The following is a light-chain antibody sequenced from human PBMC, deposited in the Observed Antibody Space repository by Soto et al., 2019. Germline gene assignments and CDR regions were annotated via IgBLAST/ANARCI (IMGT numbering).Light chain of an antibody. Sequence: QSVLTQPPSASGTPGQRVTISCSGSSSNIGSNTVNWYQQLPGTAPKLLIYSNNQRPSGVPDRFSGSKSGTSAFLAISGLQSEDEADYYCAAWDDSLNGLLFGGGTKLTVL. CDR1: SSNIGSNT. J-gene: IGLJ2*01. CDR2: SNN. V-gene: IGLV1-44*01. CDR3: AAWDDSLNGLL.